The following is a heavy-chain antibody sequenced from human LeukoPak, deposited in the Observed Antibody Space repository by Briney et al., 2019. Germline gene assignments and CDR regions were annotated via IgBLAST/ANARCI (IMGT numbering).Heavy chain of an antibody. CDR2: ISYDGSNK. Sequence: GGSLRPSCAASGFTFSSYAMHWVRQAPGKGLEWVAVISYDGSNKYYADSVKGRFTISRDNSKNTLYLQMNSLRAEDTAVYYSARGSLDQYSSSSGPFDYWGQGTLVTVSS. CDR1: GFTFSSYA. J-gene: IGHJ4*02. CDR3: ARGSLDQYSSSSGPFDY. D-gene: IGHD6-6*01. V-gene: IGHV3-30-3*01.